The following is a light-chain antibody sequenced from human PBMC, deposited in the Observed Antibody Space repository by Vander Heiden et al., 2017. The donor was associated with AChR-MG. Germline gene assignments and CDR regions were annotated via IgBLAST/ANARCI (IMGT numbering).Light chain of an antibody. V-gene: IGLV2-8*01. CDR3: SSYAGSNNGV. CDR2: EVS. J-gene: IGLJ1*01. Sequence: QSALTQPPSASGSPGQSVTIACTGTSSDVGGYNYVSWYQQPPGKAPKLRSYEVSKRPSGVPDRFSGSKSGNTASPTVSGLQAEDEAYYYCSSYAGSNNGVFGTGTKVTVL. CDR1: SSDVGGYNY.